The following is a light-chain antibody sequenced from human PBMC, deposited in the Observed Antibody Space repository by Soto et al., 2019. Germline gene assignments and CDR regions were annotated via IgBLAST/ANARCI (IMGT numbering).Light chain of an antibody. CDR2: DAS. Sequence: EIVLTQSPATLSLSPGERATLYCRASQSVSSSLAWYQQKPGQAPRLLIYDASNRATGIPVRFSGGASGTDFTLTISSLGPEDFAVYYCQQRSNWPGTFGQGTKVEIK. J-gene: IGKJ1*01. CDR3: QQRSNWPGT. CDR1: QSVSSS. V-gene: IGKV3-11*01.